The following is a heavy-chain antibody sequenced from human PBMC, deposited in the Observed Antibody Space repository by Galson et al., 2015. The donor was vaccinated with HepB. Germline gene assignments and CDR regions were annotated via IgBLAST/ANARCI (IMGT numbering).Heavy chain of an antibody. J-gene: IGHJ5*02. CDR1: GFTFSSYS. Sequence: SLRLSCAASGFTFSSYSMNWVRQAPGKGLEWVSYISSSSSTIYCADSVKGRFTISRDNAKNSLYLQMNSLRDEDTAVYYCARVGNYCGGDCGGEYLYWFDPWGQGTLVTVSS. D-gene: IGHD2-21*01. CDR3: ARVGNYCGGDCGGEYLYWFDP. CDR2: ISSSSSTI. V-gene: IGHV3-48*02.